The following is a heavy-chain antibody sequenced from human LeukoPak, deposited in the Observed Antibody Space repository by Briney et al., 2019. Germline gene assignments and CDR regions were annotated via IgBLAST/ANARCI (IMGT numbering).Heavy chain of an antibody. Sequence: GGSLRLSCAASGFTFSSYAMHWVRQAPGKGLEWVAVISYDGSNKYYADSVKGRFTISRDNSKNTLYLQMNSLRAEDTAVYYCARVTSGSSSPWDPPGYYYYMDVWGKGTTVTVSS. CDR3: ARVTSGSSSPWDPPGYYYYMDV. CDR2: ISYDGSNK. J-gene: IGHJ6*03. V-gene: IGHV3-30*04. D-gene: IGHD6-6*01. CDR1: GFTFSSYA.